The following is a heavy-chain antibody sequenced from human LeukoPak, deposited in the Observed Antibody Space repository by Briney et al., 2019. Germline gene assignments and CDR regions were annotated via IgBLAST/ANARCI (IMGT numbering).Heavy chain of an antibody. CDR2: IYAGGNS. J-gene: IGHJ4*02. CDR3: ARGQIAPFRTYLDS. D-gene: IGHD3-22*01. V-gene: IGHV3-66*01. Sequence: PGGSLRLSCAASGFIVSHKYMAWVRQAPGKGLEWLSIIYAGGNSVSADSVKGRFIISRDNSRNTVHLQMNSLRDDDTAVYFWARGQIAPFRTYLDSGGRGTRAPVPS. CDR1: GFIVSHKY.